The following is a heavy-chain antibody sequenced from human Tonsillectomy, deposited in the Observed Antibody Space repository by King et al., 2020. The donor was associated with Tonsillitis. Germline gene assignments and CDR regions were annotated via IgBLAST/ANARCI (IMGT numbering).Heavy chain of an antibody. J-gene: IGHJ6*02. V-gene: IGHV3-23*04. CDR3: AKDVDIGVVTGHGRDV. D-gene: IGHD2-21*02. Sequence: VQLVESGGGLEQPGGSLRLSCAVSGFTFSSHAMNWVRQAPGKGLEWVSGIGGSGGSTYYADSVRGRFTIFRDNSKNTLYLQMNSLRAEDTAVYYCAKDVDIGVVTGHGRDVWGQGTTVTVSS. CDR2: IGGSGGST. CDR1: GFTFSSHA.